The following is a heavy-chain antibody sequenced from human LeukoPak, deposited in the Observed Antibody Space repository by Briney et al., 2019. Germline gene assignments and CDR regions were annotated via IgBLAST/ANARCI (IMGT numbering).Heavy chain of an antibody. V-gene: IGHV4-59*08. CDR2: VSYSGRT. Sequence: SETLSLTCSVSGGSISGYYWNWIRQPPGKGLEWIGYVSYSGRTDYNPSLKSRVTISVDTSKNQFSLKLTSVTAADTAVYYCARPGRDSTDGWHFDLWGRGTLVTVSS. CDR1: GGSISGYY. J-gene: IGHJ2*01. CDR3: ARPGRDSTDGWHFDL. D-gene: IGHD2-21*02.